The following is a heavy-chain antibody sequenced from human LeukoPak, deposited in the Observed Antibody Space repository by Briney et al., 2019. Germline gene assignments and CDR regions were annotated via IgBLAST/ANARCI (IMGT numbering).Heavy chain of an antibody. CDR3: ARGGTLDYGDYDLPDY. CDR2: INTNTGNP. V-gene: IGHV7-4-1*02. D-gene: IGHD4-17*01. Sequence: ASVKVSYKASGYTFTSYAMNWVRQAPGQGLEWMGWINTNTGNPTYAQGFTGRFVFSLDTSVSTAYLQISSLKAEDTAVYYCARGGTLDYGDYDLPDYWGQGTLVTVS. J-gene: IGHJ4*02. CDR1: GYTFTSYA.